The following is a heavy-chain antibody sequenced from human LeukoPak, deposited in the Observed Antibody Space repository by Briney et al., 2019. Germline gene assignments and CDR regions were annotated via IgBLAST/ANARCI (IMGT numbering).Heavy chain of an antibody. V-gene: IGHV3-11*04. CDR1: GFTFDDYG. CDR3: ARVGYYDFWSGYTLHRGPLDY. Sequence: GGSLRLSCAASGFTFDDYGMSWIRQAPGKGLEWVSYISSSGSTIYYADSVKGRFTISRDNAKNSLYLQMNSLRAEDTAVYYCARVGYYDFWSGYTLHRGPLDYWGQGTLVTVSS. D-gene: IGHD3-3*01. J-gene: IGHJ4*02. CDR2: ISSSGSTI.